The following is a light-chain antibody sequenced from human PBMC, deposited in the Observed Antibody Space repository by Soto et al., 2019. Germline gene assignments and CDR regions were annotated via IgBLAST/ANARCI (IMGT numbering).Light chain of an antibody. CDR2: TAS. CDR1: QNVGLN. V-gene: IGKV3D-15*01. Sequence: PRESATLPCRASQNVGLNFAWYQQKSGQPPRLLIHTASSRATGIPARFSGSGSRTDFTLTISSLQSEDFAVYYCQQYNNWPPYGTFGQGTKVDIK. CDR3: QQYNNWPPYGT. J-gene: IGKJ1*01.